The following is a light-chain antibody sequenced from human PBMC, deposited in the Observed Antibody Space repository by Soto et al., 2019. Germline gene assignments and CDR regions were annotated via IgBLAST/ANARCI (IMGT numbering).Light chain of an antibody. V-gene: IGLV1-51*01. CDR2: DNN. J-gene: IGLJ2*01. Sequence: QSVLTQPPSVSAAPGQKVTISCSGSSSNIGNNYVSWYQQFPGTAPKLLIYDNNKRPSGIPDRFSGSKSGTSATLGITGLQIGDEADYYCGTWDSSLSAGVFGGGTKLTVL. CDR3: GTWDSSLSAGV. CDR1: SSNIGNNY.